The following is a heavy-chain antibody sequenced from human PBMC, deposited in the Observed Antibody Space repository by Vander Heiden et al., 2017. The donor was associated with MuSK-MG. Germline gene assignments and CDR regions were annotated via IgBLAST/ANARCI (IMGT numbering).Heavy chain of an antibody. J-gene: IGHJ1*01. CDR3: ARGTYSRSWYFQE. V-gene: IGHV4-59*01. D-gene: IGHD6-13*01. CDR2: IYYSGRT. Sequence: QVQLQESGPGLVKPSETLSLTCTVSGGSISSYYWNWIRQPPGKGLEWIGYIYYSGRTNSNPALKSRVTISVDTSKNQFSLKMRSVTAADTAVYYCARGTYSRSWYFQEWGQGTLVTVSS. CDR1: GGSISSYY.